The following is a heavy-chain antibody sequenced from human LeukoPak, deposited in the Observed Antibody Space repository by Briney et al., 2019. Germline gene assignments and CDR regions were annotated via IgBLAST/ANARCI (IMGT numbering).Heavy chain of an antibody. V-gene: IGHV1-58*01. CDR2: IVVGSGNT. CDR1: GFTFTSSA. Sequence: GASVKVSCKASGFTFTSSAVQWVRQARGQRLEWIGWIVVGSGNTNYAQKFQERVTITRDMSTSTAYMELSSLRSEDTAVYYCAADVPGYCSSTSCYNYWGQGTLVTVSS. D-gene: IGHD2-2*02. CDR3: AADVPGYCSSTSCYNY. J-gene: IGHJ4*02.